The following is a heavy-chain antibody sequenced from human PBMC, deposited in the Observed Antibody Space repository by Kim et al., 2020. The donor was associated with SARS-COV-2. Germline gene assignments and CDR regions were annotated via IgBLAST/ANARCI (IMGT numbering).Heavy chain of an antibody. J-gene: IGHJ4*02. CDR1: GFTFDDYA. D-gene: IGHD6-13*01. CDR3: AKGYSSSWPRESFDY. CDR2: ISGDGGST. Sequence: GGSLRLSCAASGFTFDDYAMHWVRQAPGKGLEWVSLISGDGGSTYYADSVKGRFTISRDNSKNSLYLQMNSLRTEDTALYYCAKGYSSSWPRESFDYWGQGTLVTVSS. V-gene: IGHV3-43*02.